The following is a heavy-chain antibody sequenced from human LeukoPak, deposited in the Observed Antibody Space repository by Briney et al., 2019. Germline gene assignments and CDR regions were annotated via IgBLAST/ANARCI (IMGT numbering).Heavy chain of an antibody. D-gene: IGHD3-3*01. CDR2: IWYDGSNK. Sequence: GGSLRLSCAASGFTFSSYGMHWVRQAPGKGLEWVAVIWYDGSNKYYADSVKGRFTISRDNSKNTLYLQMNSLRAEDTAVYYCARDVEYDFWSGYYYYGMDVWGQGTTVTVPS. V-gene: IGHV3-33*01. CDR3: ARDVEYDFWSGYYYYGMDV. CDR1: GFTFSSYG. J-gene: IGHJ6*02.